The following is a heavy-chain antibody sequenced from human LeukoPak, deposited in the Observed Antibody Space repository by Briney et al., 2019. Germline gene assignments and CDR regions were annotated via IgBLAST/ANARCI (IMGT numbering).Heavy chain of an antibody. CDR3: ARSPTRSSWYLYDY. J-gene: IGHJ4*02. D-gene: IGHD6-13*01. V-gene: IGHV4-59*08. CDR1: GGSISSYY. CDR2: IYYSGST. Sequence: SETLSLTCTVSGGSISSYYWSWIRQPPGKGLEWIGYIYYSGSTNYNPSLKSRVTISVDTSKNQFSLKLSSVTAADTAVYYCARSPTRSSWYLYDYWGQGTLVTFSS.